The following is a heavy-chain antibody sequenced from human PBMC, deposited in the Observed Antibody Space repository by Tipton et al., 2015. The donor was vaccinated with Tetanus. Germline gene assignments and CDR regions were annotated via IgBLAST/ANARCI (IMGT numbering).Heavy chain of an antibody. D-gene: IGHD2-2*02. V-gene: IGHV3-21*01. CDR1: GFTFSSYS. J-gene: IGHJ6*02. CDR2: ISSSSSYI. CDR3: ARLYPYYYGMDV. Sequence: SLRLSCAASGFTFSSYSMNWVRQAPGKGLEWVSSISSSSSYIYYADSVKGRFTISRDNAKNSLYLQMNSLRAEDTAVYYCARLYPYYYGMDVWGQGTTVTASS.